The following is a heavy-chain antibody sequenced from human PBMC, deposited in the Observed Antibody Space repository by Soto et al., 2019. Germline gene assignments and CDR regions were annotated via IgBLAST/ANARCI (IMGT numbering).Heavy chain of an antibody. D-gene: IGHD3-3*01. CDR3: ARGPTYYDFWSGYWDYYYYGMDV. CDR1: GGSFSGYY. J-gene: IGHJ6*02. CDR2: INHSGST. V-gene: IGHV4-34*01. Sequence: SETLSLTCAVYGGSFSGYYWSWIRQPPGKGLEWIGEINHSGSTNYNPSLKSRVTISVDTSKNQFSLKLSSVTAADTAVYYCARGPTYYDFWSGYWDYYYYGMDVWGQGTTVTVS.